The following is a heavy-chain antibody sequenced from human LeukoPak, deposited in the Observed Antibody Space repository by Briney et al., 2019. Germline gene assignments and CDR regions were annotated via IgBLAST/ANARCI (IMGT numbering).Heavy chain of an antibody. CDR2: ISSSSSTI. J-gene: IGHJ6*02. Sequence: GVSLRLSCAASGFTVGNNYMTWVRQGPGKGLEWVSYISSSSSTIYYADSVKGRFTISRDNARNSLYLQMNSLRDEDTAVYYCARDYRAMDVWGRGTTVTVSS. CDR1: GFTVGNNY. CDR3: ARDYRAMDV. V-gene: IGHV3-48*02.